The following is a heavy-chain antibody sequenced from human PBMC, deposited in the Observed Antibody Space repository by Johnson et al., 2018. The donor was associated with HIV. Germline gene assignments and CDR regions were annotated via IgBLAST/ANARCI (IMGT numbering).Heavy chain of an antibody. J-gene: IGHJ3*01. CDR1: GFAFRSYW. CDR2: INSDGSST. V-gene: IGHV3-74*01. CDR3: AKDSKRELVQGKDAFDF. D-gene: IGHD4-11*01. Sequence: VQLVESGGGLVQPGGSLRLSCAASGFAFRSYWMHWVRQAPGKGLVWVSRINSDGSSTSYADSVKGRFTISRDNSKNTLDLQMNILRTEDTAVYYCAKDSKRELVQGKDAFDFWGQGTMVIVSS.